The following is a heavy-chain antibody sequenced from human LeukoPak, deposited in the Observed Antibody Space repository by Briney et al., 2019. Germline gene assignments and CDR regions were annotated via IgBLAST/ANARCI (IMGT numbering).Heavy chain of an antibody. CDR3: VRGGADILTGTGFFDF. V-gene: IGHV3-13*01. CDR1: GFSFSSYD. Sequence: PGGSLRLSCAASGFSFSSYDMHWVRQATGKGLEWVSAIGTADDTYYPGSVKGRFTISRENAKNSLYLQMNSLRAGDTAVYYCVRGGADILTGTGFFDFWGQGTMVTVSS. CDR2: IGTADDT. D-gene: IGHD3-9*01. J-gene: IGHJ3*01.